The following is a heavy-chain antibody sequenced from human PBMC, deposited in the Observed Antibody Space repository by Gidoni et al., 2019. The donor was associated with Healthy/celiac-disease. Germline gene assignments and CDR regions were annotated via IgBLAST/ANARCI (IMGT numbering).Heavy chain of an antibody. CDR3: ARDPYSNDAFDI. Sequence: QVPLVESGGGVVQPVRSLRLYCAASGFTFSSYGMHWVLQAPGKGLEWVAVIWYDGSNKYYAAAVKGRFTISRDNSKNTLYLQMNSLRAEDTAVYYCARDPYSNDAFDIWGQGTMVTVSS. CDR1: GFTFSSYG. D-gene: IGHD2-21*01. CDR2: IWYDGSNK. V-gene: IGHV3-33*01. J-gene: IGHJ3*02.